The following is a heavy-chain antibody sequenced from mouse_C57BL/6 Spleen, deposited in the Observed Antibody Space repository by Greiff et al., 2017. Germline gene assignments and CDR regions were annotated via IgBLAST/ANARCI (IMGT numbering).Heavy chain of an antibody. D-gene: IGHD1-1*01. J-gene: IGHJ4*01. CDR1: GYTFTSYW. Sequence: QVQLKESGAELVKPGASVKMSCKASGYTFTSYWITWVKQRPGQGLEWIGDIYPGSGSTNYNEKFKSKATLTVDTSSSTAYMQLSSLTSEDSAVYYCARRSYYYGSSPWGQGTSVTVSS. V-gene: IGHV1-55*01. CDR3: ARRSYYYGSSP. CDR2: IYPGSGST.